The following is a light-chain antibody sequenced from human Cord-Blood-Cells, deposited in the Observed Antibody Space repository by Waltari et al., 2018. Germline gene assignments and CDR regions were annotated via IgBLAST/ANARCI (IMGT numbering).Light chain of an antibody. J-gene: IGKJ2*01. CDR3: QQYYSYPYT. CDR1: QCISSY. Sequence: AIRMTQSPSSFSASTGDRVTITCRASQCISSYLAWYHQKPGKAPKLRIYAASTLQSGVPSRFSGSGSGTDFTLTISCLQSEDCATYYCQQYYSYPYTFGQGTKLEIK. V-gene: IGKV1-8*01. CDR2: AAS.